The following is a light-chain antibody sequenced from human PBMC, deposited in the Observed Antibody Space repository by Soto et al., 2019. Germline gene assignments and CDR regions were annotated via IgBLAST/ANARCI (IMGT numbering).Light chain of an antibody. V-gene: IGKV3-20*01. CDR2: DAS. CDR3: QQYGTTPLT. CDR1: QSVKNNY. J-gene: IGKJ4*01. Sequence: EIVLTQSPGTLSLSPGERATLSCRASQSVKNNYLAWYQHKPGQAPRFLMYDASSRATGIPDRFTGSGSGTDFTLTISRLEPEDFAVYYCQQYGTTPLTFGGGTKVDNK.